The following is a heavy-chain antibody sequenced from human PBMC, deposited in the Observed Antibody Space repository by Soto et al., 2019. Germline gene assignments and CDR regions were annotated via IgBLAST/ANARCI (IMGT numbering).Heavy chain of an antibody. Sequence: GGSLRLSCAASGFSLSNAWMSWVRQAPGKGLEWVGRIKSESDGGTTDHGAPVKGRFTISRDDSKSTLYLQMNSLKTDDTAVYYCTTLGGYCRGGTCYKYYFDYWGQGTLVTVSS. CDR1: GFSLSNAW. J-gene: IGHJ4*02. CDR3: TTLGGYCRGGTCYKYYFDY. CDR2: IKSESDGGTT. D-gene: IGHD2-15*01. V-gene: IGHV3-15*01.